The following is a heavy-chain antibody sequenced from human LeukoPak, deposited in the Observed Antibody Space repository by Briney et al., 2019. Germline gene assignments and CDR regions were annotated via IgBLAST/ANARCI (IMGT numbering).Heavy chain of an antibody. V-gene: IGHV3-64D*09. CDR1: GFTFSSYT. J-gene: IGHJ4*02. D-gene: IGHD2-8*01. CDR2: ININGGRT. CDR3: VKDKWIDH. Sequence: PGGSLRLSCSVSGFTFSSYTMHWVRQAPGKGLEYVSSININGGRTYYADSVKGRFTISRDNSKNTLCLQMSSLRAEDTAVYYCVKDKWIDHWGQGTLVTVSS.